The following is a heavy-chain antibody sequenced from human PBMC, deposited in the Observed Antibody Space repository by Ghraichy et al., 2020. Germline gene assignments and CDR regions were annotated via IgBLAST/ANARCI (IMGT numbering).Heavy chain of an antibody. CDR3: ASSNGNLDH. Sequence: GGSLRLSCAASGFTFSAYGVIWVRQAPGKGLEWVSYITGSSSTIYYADSVKGRFTISRDNAKNSLYLQMNSLRAEDTAVYYCASSNGNLDHWGQGTLVTVSS. V-gene: IGHV3-48*01. CDR2: ITGSSSTI. CDR1: GFTFSAYG. J-gene: IGHJ4*02. D-gene: IGHD1-14*01.